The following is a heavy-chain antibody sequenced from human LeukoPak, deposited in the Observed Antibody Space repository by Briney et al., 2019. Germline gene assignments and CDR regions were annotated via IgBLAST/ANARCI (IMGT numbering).Heavy chain of an antibody. Sequence: SETVSLTCTVSGVSISCYYWSWIRQPAGEGLEWIGRIYTSGSTNYNPSLKSRVTMSVDTSKNQFSLKLSSVTAADTAVYYCAAGRTSFSRRPYYYGMDVWGQGTTVAVSS. J-gene: IGHJ6*02. V-gene: IGHV4-4*07. CDR2: IYTSGST. CDR1: GVSISCYY. D-gene: IGHD2-2*01. CDR3: AAGRTSFSRRPYYYGMDV.